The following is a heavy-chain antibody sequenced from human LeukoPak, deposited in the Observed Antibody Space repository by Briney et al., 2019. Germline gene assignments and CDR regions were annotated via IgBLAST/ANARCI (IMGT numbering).Heavy chain of an antibody. CDR1: GGSVSSGSYY. J-gene: IGHJ4*02. CDR2: IYYSGST. D-gene: IGHD5-18*01. V-gene: IGHV4-61*01. Sequence: KTSETLSLTCTVSGGSVSSGSYYWSWIRQPPGKGLEWIGYIYYSGSTNYNPSLKSRVTMSVDKSKNQFSLRLTSVTAADTAVYYCARDRGFRGYSDGGEFIDFWGQGTLVIVSS. CDR3: ARDRGFRGYSDGGEFIDF.